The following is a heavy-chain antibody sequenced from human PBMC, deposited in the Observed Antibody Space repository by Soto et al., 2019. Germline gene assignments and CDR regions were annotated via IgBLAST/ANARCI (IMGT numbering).Heavy chain of an antibody. D-gene: IGHD3-10*01. CDR3: AKDLFSMVRGASYYSYGMDV. V-gene: IGHV3-49*03. Sequence: GGSLRLSCTASGFTFGDYAMSWFRQAPGKGLEWVGFIRSKPYDGTTEYAASAKGRFTISRDDSKSIAYLQMNSLKTEDTAVYYCAKDLFSMVRGASYYSYGMDVWGQGTTVTVSS. J-gene: IGHJ6*02. CDR2: IRSKPYDGTT. CDR1: GFTFGDYA.